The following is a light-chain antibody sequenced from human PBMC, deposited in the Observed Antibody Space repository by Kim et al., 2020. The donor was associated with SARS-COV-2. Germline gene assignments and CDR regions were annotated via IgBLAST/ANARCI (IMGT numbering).Light chain of an antibody. CDR3: QQYKNWTPSYT. Sequence: EIVMTQSPATLSVSPGERATLSCRASQSVSSNLAWYQQKPGQAPRPLIYGASTRATGIPARFSGSGSGTEFTLTISSLQPEDFAVYYCQQYKNWTPSYTFGQGTKLEI. CDR1: QSVSSN. J-gene: IGKJ2*01. CDR2: GAS. V-gene: IGKV3-15*01.